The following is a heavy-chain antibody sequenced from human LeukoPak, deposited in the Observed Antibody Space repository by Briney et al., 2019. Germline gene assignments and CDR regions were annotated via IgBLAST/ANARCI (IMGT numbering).Heavy chain of an antibody. CDR1: GFTFSDYG. Sequence: GGSLRLSCAASGFTFSDYGMHWARQAPGKGLEWVAFIWYDGSDEYYADSVKGRFTISRDNSKNTLYLQMNSLRAEDTAVYYCAKGGQWLAPGLDYWGQGTLVTVSS. D-gene: IGHD6-19*01. CDR2: IWYDGSDE. V-gene: IGHV3-30*02. J-gene: IGHJ4*02. CDR3: AKGGQWLAPGLDY.